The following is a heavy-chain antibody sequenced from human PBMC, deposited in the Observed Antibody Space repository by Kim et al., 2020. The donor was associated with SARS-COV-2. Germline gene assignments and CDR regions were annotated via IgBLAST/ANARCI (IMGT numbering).Heavy chain of an antibody. CDR3: ARAGILTVTTPNWFDP. Sequence: SVKVSCKASGGTFSSYAISWVRQAPGQGLEWMGGIIPIFGTANYAQKFQGRVTITADESTSTAYMELSSLRSEDTAVYYCARAGILTVTTPNWFDPWGQGTLVTVSS. CDR2: IIPIFGTA. CDR1: GGTFSSYA. J-gene: IGHJ5*02. D-gene: IGHD4-17*01. V-gene: IGHV1-69*13.